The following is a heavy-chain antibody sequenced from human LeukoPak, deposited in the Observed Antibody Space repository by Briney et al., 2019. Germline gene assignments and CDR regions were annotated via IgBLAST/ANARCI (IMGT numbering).Heavy chain of an antibody. CDR1: GYTFTSYY. CDR3: AKESVPYSGSYTT. V-gene: IGHV1-46*01. CDR2: INPSGGST. D-gene: IGHD1-26*01. J-gene: IGHJ5*02. Sequence: ASVKVSCKASGYTFTSYYMHCVRQAPGQGLEWMGIINPSGGSTSYAQKFQGKVTMTRDTPTSTVYMELSSLRSEDTAVYYCAKESVPYSGSYTTWGQGTLVTVSS.